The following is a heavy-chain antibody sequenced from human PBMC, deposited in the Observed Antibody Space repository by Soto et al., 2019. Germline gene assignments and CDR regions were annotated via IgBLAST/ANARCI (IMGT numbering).Heavy chain of an antibody. Sequence: QVQLQESGPGLVKPSQTLSLTCTVSGGSISSGDYYWSWIRQPPGKGLEWIGYIYYSGSTYYNPSLTRRVTIPVATSKNQCSLKLSSVTAADTAVYYCARAQGSGSLVSWGQGTLVTVSS. V-gene: IGHV4-30-4*01. CDR3: ARAQGSGSLVS. CDR2: IYYSGST. D-gene: IGHD3-10*01. J-gene: IGHJ4*02. CDR1: GGSISSGDYY.